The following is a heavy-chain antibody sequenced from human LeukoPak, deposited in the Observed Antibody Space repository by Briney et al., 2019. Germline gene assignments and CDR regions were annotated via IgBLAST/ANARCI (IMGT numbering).Heavy chain of an antibody. CDR1: GYTFTGYY. V-gene: IGHV1-2*02. CDR3: ARDSTGYSYGSNFDY. J-gene: IGHJ4*02. Sequence: ASVKVSCKASGYTFTGYYMHWVRQAPGQGLEWMGWINPNSGGTNYAQKFQGRVTMTRDTSISTAYMELSRLRSDDTAVYYCARDSTGYSYGSNFDYWGQGTLVTVSS. CDR2: INPNSGGT. D-gene: IGHD5-18*01.